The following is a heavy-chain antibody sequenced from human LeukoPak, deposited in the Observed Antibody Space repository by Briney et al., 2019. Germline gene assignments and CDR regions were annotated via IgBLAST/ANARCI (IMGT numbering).Heavy chain of an antibody. V-gene: IGHV4-34*01. CDR3: ARGPHMDV. CDR2: INHSGST. Sequence: SETLSLXCAVYGGSFSGYYWSWIRQPPGKGLEWIGEINHSGSTNYNPSLKSRVTISVDTSKNQFSLKLSSVTAADTAVYYCARGPHMDVWDKGTTVTVSS. J-gene: IGHJ6*03. CDR1: GGSFSGYY.